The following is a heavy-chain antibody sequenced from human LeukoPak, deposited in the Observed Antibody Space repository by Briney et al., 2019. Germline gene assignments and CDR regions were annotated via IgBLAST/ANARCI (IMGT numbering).Heavy chain of an antibody. D-gene: IGHD3-10*01. CDR1: GFPFSGFP. J-gene: IGHJ3*01. V-gene: IGHV3-23*01. Sequence: GGSLRLSCVASGFPFSGFPMGWVRQAPGRGLEWISALSASGDLTFYADSVKGRFTISRDNSKSTLYLQMNGLRAEDTAVYYCAKSLLTSADGSGRAFHVWGQGTMVTVSS. CDR2: LSASGDLT. CDR3: AKSLLTSADGSGRAFHV.